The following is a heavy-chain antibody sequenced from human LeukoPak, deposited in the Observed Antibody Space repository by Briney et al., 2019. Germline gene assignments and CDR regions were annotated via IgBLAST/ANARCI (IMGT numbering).Heavy chain of an antibody. J-gene: IGHJ4*02. CDR1: GFXFSSYG. CDR3: ARGRDSSG. D-gene: IGHD6-25*01. V-gene: IGHV3-48*02. Sequence: GGSLRLSCAASGFXFSSYGINWVRQAPGKGLEWVSYISSTSSTIFYADSVKGRFTISRDNAKNSLYLQMNNLRDEDTAVFYCARGRDSSGWGQGTLVTVSS. CDR2: ISSTSSTI.